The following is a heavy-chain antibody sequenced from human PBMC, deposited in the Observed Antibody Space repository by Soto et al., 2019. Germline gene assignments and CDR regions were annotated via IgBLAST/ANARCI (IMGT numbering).Heavy chain of an antibody. Sequence: GASVKVSCKASGGTFSSYTISWVRQAPGQGLEWMGRIIPILGIANYAQKFQGRVTITADKSTSTAYMELSSLRSEDMAVYYCARSEVDMTTVTPASDWGQGTLVTVSS. CDR1: GGTFSSYT. J-gene: IGHJ4*02. CDR2: IIPILGIA. D-gene: IGHD4-17*01. CDR3: ARSEVDMTTVTPASD. V-gene: IGHV1-69*02.